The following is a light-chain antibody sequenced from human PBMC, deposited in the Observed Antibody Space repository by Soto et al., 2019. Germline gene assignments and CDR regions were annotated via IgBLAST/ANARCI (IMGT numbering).Light chain of an antibody. Sequence: QSVLTPPPSVSGAPGQRVTISCTGSSSNIGAGYDVHWYQQLPGTAPKLLIYGNSNRPSGVPDRFSGSKSGTSASLAITGRQAEDEADYYCPSYDSSLSGDVFGTGTKLTVL. J-gene: IGLJ1*01. V-gene: IGLV1-40*01. CDR1: SSNIGAGYD. CDR3: PSYDSSLSGDV. CDR2: GNS.